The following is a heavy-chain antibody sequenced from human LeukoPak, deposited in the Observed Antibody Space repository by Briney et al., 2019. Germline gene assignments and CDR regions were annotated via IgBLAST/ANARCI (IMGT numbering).Heavy chain of an antibody. J-gene: IGHJ4*02. D-gene: IGHD1-26*01. V-gene: IGHV3-23*01. CDR1: GFTFSSYA. Sequence: GGSLRRSCAASGFTFSSYAMSWVRQAPGKGLEWVSAISGSGGSTYYADSVKGRFTISRDNSKNTLYLQMNSLRAEDTAVYYCAKDWGRSGSSDYWGQGTLVTVSS. CDR3: AKDWGRSGSSDY. CDR2: ISGSGGST.